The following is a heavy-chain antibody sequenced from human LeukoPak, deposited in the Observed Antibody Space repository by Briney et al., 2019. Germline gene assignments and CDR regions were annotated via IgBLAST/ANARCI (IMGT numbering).Heavy chain of an antibody. CDR1: GITFSRFW. V-gene: IGHV3-7*01. CDR3: RIGHYGSN. Sequence: GGSLRLSCAVSGITFSRFWMSWVRQAPGKGLEWVANIKGDGSEKNYVDSVRGRFTISRDNAKNSVFLQMNSLRAEDTAVYYRRIGHYGSNWGQGALVTVSS. J-gene: IGHJ4*02. CDR2: IKGDGSEK. D-gene: IGHD2/OR15-2a*01.